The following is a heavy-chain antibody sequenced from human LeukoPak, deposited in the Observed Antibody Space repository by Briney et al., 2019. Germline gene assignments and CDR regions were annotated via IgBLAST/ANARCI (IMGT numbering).Heavy chain of an antibody. J-gene: IGHJ4*02. D-gene: IGHD2-15*01. CDR3: ARDLCHGGSCFHFDS. CDR1: GYTFTDNY. CDR2: INPDSGAT. Sequence: ASVKVSCKTSGYTFTDNYVHWVRQAPGQGLEWLAWINPDSGATNFAQRFQGRVTMTRDTSVNTVHMELNRLRSDDTAVYYCARDLCHGGSCFHFDSWGQGTLVTVSS. V-gene: IGHV1-2*02.